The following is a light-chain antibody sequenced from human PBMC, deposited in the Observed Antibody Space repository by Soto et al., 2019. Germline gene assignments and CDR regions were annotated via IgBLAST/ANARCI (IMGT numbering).Light chain of an antibody. Sequence: QLVLTQPPSVSGAPGQRVTISCTGSSSKIGAGYGIHWYQQLPGTAPKLLIYGDNNRPSGVPDRFSASKSDTSASLVITGLQAEDEADYYCQSYDSSLSALFGGGTQLTVL. J-gene: IGLJ3*02. V-gene: IGLV1-40*01. CDR3: QSYDSSLSAL. CDR1: SSKIGAGYG. CDR2: GDN.